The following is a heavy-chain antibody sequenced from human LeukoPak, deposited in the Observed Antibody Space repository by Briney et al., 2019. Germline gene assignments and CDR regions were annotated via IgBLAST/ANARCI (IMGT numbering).Heavy chain of an antibody. J-gene: IGHJ5*02. CDR1: GFTFSSYS. CDR3: ARDPRWGYGDYENWFDP. V-gene: IGHV3-21*01. D-gene: IGHD4-17*01. Sequence: GGSLRLSCAASGFTFSSYSMNWVRQAPGKGLEWVSSISSSSSYIYYADSVKGRFTISRDNAKNSLYLQMNSLRAEDTAVYYCARDPRWGYGDYENWFDPWGQGTLVTVSP. CDR2: ISSSSSYI.